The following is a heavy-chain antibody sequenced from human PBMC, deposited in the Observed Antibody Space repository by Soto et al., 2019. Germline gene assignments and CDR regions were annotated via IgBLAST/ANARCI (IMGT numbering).Heavy chain of an antibody. CDR2: ISGSGGST. D-gene: IGHD6-13*01. CDR3: ANSAAAGPGIS. CDR1: GFTFRDYT. J-gene: IGHJ5*02. V-gene: IGHV3-23*01. Sequence: GGSLRLSCAASGFTFRDYTMNWVRLAPRQGLEWVSTISGSGGSTYYADSVKGRFTISRDNSKHTLYLQMNSLRGEDTAVYYCANSAAAGPGISWGQGTLVTVSS.